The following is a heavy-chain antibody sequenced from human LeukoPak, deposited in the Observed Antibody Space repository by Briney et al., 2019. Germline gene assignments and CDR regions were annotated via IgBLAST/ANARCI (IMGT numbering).Heavy chain of an antibody. V-gene: IGHV1-69*04. CDR3: ARERSGSKPDY. J-gene: IGHJ4*02. Sequence: ASVKVSCKASGYTFTSYGISWVRQAPGQGLEWMGRIIPILGIANYAQKFQGRVTITADKSTSTAYMELRSLRSDDTAVYYCARERSGSKPDYWGQGTLVTVSS. D-gene: IGHD6-19*01. CDR1: GYTFTSYG. CDR2: IIPILGIA.